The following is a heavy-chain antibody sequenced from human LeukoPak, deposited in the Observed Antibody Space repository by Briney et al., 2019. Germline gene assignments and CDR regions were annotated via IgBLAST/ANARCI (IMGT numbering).Heavy chain of an antibody. CDR3: AADRGAITIFGVVIPGNYYYYYGMDV. D-gene: IGHD3-3*01. J-gene: IGHJ6*02. V-gene: IGHV1-46*01. CDR1: GYTFTSYY. Sequence: ASVKVSCKASGYTFTSYYMHWVRQAPGQGLEWMGIINPSGGSTSYAQKFQGRVTMTRDTSTSTVYMELSSLRSEDTAVYYCAADRGAITIFGVVIPGNYYYYYGMDVWGQGTTVTVSS. CDR2: INPSGGST.